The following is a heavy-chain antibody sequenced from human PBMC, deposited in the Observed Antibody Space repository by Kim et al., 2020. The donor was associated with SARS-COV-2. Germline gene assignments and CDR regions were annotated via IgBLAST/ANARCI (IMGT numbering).Heavy chain of an antibody. J-gene: IGHJ6*02. Sequence: SVKVSCKASGGTFSSFGFSWVRQAPGQGLEWVGGIIPMFGATNLAQKFQGRVTLIADESTSTVYMELGSLRSEDTAVFYCASSAFSWVQLDYFYYAMDVWGQGTTVTVPS. V-gene: IGHV1-69*13. D-gene: IGHD1-1*01. CDR3: ASSAFSWVQLDYFYYAMDV. CDR2: IIPMFGAT. CDR1: GGTFSSFG.